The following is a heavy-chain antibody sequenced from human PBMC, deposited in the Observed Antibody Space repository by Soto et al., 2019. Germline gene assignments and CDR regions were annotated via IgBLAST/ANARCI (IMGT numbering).Heavy chain of an antibody. CDR3: ARAISGGYYFYGTDV. Sequence: VQLAETGGGLIQPGGSLRLSCAASGFTVSSNYMSWVRQAPGKGLEWVSTIHSGGTTYYADSVKGRFTISRDNSMNTLHLQMNSLRAEDTAVYYCARAISGGYYFYGTDVWGLGTTVTVSS. V-gene: IGHV3-53*02. J-gene: IGHJ6*02. CDR1: GFTVSSNY. D-gene: IGHD2-15*01. CDR2: IHSGGTT.